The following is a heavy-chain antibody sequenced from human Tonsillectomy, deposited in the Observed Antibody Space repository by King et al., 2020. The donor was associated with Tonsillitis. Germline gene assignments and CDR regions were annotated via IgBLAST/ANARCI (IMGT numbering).Heavy chain of an antibody. J-gene: IGHJ6*02. CDR3: AKGALRFRGYYGMDV. CDR1: GFTFSSYG. Sequence: QLVQSGGGVVQPGRSLRLSCAASGFTFSSYGMHWVRQAPGKGLEWVAVISYDGSNKYYADSVKGRFTISRDNSKNTLYLQMNSLRAEDTAVYYCAKGALRFRGYYGMDVWGQGTTVTVSS. CDR2: ISYDGSNK. V-gene: IGHV3-30*18. D-gene: IGHD3-3*01.